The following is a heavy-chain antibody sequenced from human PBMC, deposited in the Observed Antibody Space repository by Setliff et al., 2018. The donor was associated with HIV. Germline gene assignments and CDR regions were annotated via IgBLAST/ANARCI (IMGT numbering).Heavy chain of an antibody. Sequence: SETLSLTCNVSGASISSYYWSWIRQPPGKGLEWIGYVYHSGGTNYNPSLKSRLTISTDASKNQFSLKLSSVTTADTAVYYCTRDITAGFFLERASEYWGQGTLVTVSS. CDR2: VYHSGGT. V-gene: IGHV4-59*01. J-gene: IGHJ4*02. CDR1: GASISSYY. D-gene: IGHD3-3*01. CDR3: TRDITAGFFLERASEY.